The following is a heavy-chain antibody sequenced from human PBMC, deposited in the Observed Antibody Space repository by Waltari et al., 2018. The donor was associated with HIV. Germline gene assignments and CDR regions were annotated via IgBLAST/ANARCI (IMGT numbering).Heavy chain of an antibody. V-gene: IGHV1-2*06. CDR1: GYTFTGYY. J-gene: IGHJ6*02. CDR2: INPNSGGT. Sequence: QVQLVQSGAEVKKPGASVKLSCKASGYTFTGYYMLWVRQAPGQGLEWMGRINPNSGGTNYAQQFQGRVTMTRDTSISTAYMELSRLRSDDTAVYYCAREGARMTTMIYYYYGMDVWGQGTTVTVSS. D-gene: IGHD4-4*01. CDR3: AREGARMTTMIYYYYGMDV.